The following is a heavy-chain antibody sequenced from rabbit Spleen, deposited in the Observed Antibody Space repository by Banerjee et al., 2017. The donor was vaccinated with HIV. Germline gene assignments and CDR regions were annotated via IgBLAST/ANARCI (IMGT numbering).Heavy chain of an antibody. CDR2: IYGGSSGRT. CDR3: ARDTGSSFSSYGMDL. V-gene: IGHV1S45*01. Sequence: QEQLEESGGDLVKPGTSLTLTCTASGFSFSSSYWICWVRQAPGKGLEWIGCIYGGSSGRTWYASWVNGRFTISKTSSTTVTLQMTSLTAADTATYFCARDTGSSFSSYGMDLWGPGTLVTVS. J-gene: IGHJ6*01. D-gene: IGHD8-1*01. CDR1: GFSFSSSYW.